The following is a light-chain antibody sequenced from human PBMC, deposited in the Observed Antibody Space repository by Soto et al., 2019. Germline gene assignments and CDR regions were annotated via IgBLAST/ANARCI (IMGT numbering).Light chain of an antibody. Sequence: QSVLTQPPSVSAAPGQKVTISCSGSSSNIGNNFVSWYQHLPGTAPKLLIYDNNKRPSGIPDRFSGTKSGTSATLGITGLQTGDEAHYYCGTWDSSLIAGVFGGGTKVTVL. J-gene: IGLJ2*01. CDR3: GTWDSSLIAGV. CDR2: DNN. V-gene: IGLV1-51*01. CDR1: SSNIGNNF.